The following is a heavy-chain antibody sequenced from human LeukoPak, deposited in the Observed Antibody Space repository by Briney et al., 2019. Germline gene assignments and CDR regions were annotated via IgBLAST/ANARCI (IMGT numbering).Heavy chain of an antibody. V-gene: IGHV3-21*01. CDR1: GFTFSSHS. CDR3: ARESELNIVVVVAAFFDY. CDR2: ISSSSSYI. J-gene: IGHJ4*02. Sequence: PGGPLRLSCAASGFTFSSHSMNWVRQAPGKGLEWVSSISSSSSYIHYADSVKGRFTISRDNAKNSLYLQMNSLRAEDTAVYYCARESELNIVVVVAAFFDYWGQGTLVTVSS. D-gene: IGHD2-15*01.